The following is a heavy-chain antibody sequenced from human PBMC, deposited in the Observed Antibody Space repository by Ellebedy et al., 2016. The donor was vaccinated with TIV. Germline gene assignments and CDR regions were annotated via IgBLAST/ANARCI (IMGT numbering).Heavy chain of an antibody. D-gene: IGHD3-22*01. Sequence: AASVKVSCKASGYTFTSYDINWVRQATGQGLEWMGWMNPNSGNTGYAQKFQGRATMTRNTSISTAYMELSSLRSEDTALYYCARQSYYYDSSGEIYYYYGMDVWGQGTTVTVSS. CDR2: MNPNSGNT. CDR3: ARQSYYYDSSGEIYYYYGMDV. CDR1: GYTFTSYD. V-gene: IGHV1-8*01. J-gene: IGHJ6*02.